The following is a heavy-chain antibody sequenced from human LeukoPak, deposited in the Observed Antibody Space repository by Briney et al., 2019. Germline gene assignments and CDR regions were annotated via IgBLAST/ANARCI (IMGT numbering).Heavy chain of an antibody. D-gene: IGHD2-15*01. V-gene: IGHV3-21*01. Sequence: GGSLRLSCAASGFTFSSYSMNWVRQAPGKGLEWVSSISSSSSYIYYADSVKGRFTISRDNAKNSLYLQMNSLRAEDTAVYYCARERYLGGTYLNFDYWGQGTLVSVSS. CDR3: ARERYLGGTYLNFDY. CDR1: GFTFSSYS. CDR2: ISSSSSYI. J-gene: IGHJ4*02.